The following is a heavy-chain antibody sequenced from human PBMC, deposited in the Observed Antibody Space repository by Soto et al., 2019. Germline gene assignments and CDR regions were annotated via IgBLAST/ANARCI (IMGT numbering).Heavy chain of an antibody. CDR2: ISYDGSNK. CDR1: GFTFSSYG. J-gene: IGHJ4*01. V-gene: IGHV3-30*03. CDR3: AGIAAHQAPIDY. Sequence: PGGSLRLSCAASGFTFSSYGMHWVRQAPGKGLEWVAVISYDGSNKYYADSVKGRFTISRDNSKNTLYLQMNSLRAEDTAVYYCAGIAAHQAPIDYWCHGTLVTVSS. D-gene: IGHD6-13*01.